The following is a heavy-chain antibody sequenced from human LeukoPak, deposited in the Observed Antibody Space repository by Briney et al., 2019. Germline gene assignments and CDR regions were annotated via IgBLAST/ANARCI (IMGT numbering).Heavy chain of an antibody. CDR3: AKGARLVRDAFDI. Sequence: GGTLRLSCAASGFTFSSYGMSWVRQAPGKGLEWVSAISGSGGSTYYADSVKGRFTISRDNSKNTLYLQMNSLRAEDTAVYYCAKGARLVRDAFDIWGQGTMVTVSS. CDR1: GFTFSSYG. CDR2: ISGSGGST. J-gene: IGHJ3*02. V-gene: IGHV3-23*01. D-gene: IGHD6-19*01.